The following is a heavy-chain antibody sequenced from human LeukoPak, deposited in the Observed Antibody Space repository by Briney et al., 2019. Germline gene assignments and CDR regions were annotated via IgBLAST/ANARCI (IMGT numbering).Heavy chain of an antibody. J-gene: IGHJ4*02. CDR3: ARSGRVYDFWSGYYTHYYFDY. V-gene: IGHV5-51*01. Sequence: GESLKISCEGSGYSFTSYWIGWVRQMPGKGLEWMGIIYPGDSDTRYSPSFQGQVTISADKSISTAYLQWSSLKASDTAMYYCARSGRVYDFWSGYYTHYYFDYWGQGTLVTVSS. D-gene: IGHD3-3*01. CDR2: IYPGDSDT. CDR1: GYSFTSYW.